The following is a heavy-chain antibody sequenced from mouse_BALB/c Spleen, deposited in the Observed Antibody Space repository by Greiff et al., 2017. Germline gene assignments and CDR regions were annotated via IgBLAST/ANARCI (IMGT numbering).Heavy chain of an antibody. V-gene: IGHV7-3*02. J-gene: IGHJ4*01. Sequence: EVKVVESGGGLVQPGGSLRLSCATSGFTFTDYYMSWVRQPPGKALEWLGFIRNKANGYTTEYSASVKGRFTISRDNSQSILYLQMNTLRAEDSATYYCATDLYGSRYYYAMDYWGQGTSVTVSS. CDR3: ATDLYGSRYYYAMDY. D-gene: IGHD1-2*01. CDR1: GFTFTDYY. CDR2: IRNKANGYTT.